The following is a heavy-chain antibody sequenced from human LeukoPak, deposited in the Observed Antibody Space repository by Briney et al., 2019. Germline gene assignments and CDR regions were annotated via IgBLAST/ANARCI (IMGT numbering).Heavy chain of an antibody. Sequence: GGSLRLSCAASGFTFDDYAMHWVRQAPGKGLEWVSGISRNSGSIGYADSVKGRFTISRDNAKNSLYLQMNSLRAEDTAVYYCAIPPAYCGGDCYSVWGQGTLVTVSS. CDR1: GFTFDDYA. J-gene: IGHJ4*02. V-gene: IGHV3-9*01. CDR3: AIPPAYCGGDCYSV. D-gene: IGHD2-21*02. CDR2: ISRNSGSI.